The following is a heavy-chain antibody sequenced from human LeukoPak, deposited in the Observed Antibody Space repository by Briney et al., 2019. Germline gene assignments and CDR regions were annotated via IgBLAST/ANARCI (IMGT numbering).Heavy chain of an antibody. Sequence: GSLRLSCAASGFIVSSNYMSWVRQAPGKGLEWVSIIYSSGNTYYADSVKGRFTISRDKSKNTLYLQMNSLRAEDTAVYYCARVETSKGYYFDYWGQGTLVTVSS. J-gene: IGHJ4*02. CDR1: GFIVSSNY. CDR2: IYSSGNT. V-gene: IGHV3-66*01. CDR3: ARVETSKGYYFDY.